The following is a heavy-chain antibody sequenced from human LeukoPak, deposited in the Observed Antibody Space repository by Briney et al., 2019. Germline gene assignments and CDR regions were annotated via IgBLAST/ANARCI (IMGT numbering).Heavy chain of an antibody. CDR2: ISYDGSNK. J-gene: IGHJ4*02. D-gene: IGHD2-15*01. CDR3: ARAANLMVVAATYLDY. CDR1: GFTFSSYA. Sequence: GWSLRLSCAASGFTFSSYAMHWVRQAPGKGLEWVAVISYDGSNKYYADSVKGRFTISRDNSKNTLYLQMNSLRAEGTAVYYCARAANLMVVAATYLDYWGQGTLVTVS. V-gene: IGHV3-30*01.